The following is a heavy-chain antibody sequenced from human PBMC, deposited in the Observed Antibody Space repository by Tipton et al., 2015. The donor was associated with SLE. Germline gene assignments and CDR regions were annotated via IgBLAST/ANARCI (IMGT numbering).Heavy chain of an antibody. CDR2: IYYSGRT. V-gene: IGHV4-59*06. Sequence: TLSLTCSLSGGSISSYYWSWIRQSPGMGLEWIGYIYYSGRTYYNPSLESRVTISVDTSKNQFSLKLNSVTAADTAVYYCARMDSYGLGSKGVRFDYWGQGHLVSVSS. CDR1: GGSISSYY. D-gene: IGHD3-10*01. CDR3: ARMDSYGLGSKGVRFDY. J-gene: IGHJ4*02.